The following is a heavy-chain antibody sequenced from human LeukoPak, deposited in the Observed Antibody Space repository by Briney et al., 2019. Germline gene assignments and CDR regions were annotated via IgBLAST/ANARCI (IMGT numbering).Heavy chain of an antibody. J-gene: IGHJ6*03. D-gene: IGHD6-6*01. Sequence: PGGSLRLSCAASGFTFSSYWMSWVRQAPGKGLEWVANIKQDGSEKYYVDSVKGRFTISRDNAKNSLYLQMNSLRAEDTAVYYCARGRAIAARYHDRYYMDVWGKGTTVTVSS. CDR3: ARGRAIAARYHDRYYMDV. CDR2: IKQDGSEK. V-gene: IGHV3-7*01. CDR1: GFTFSSYW.